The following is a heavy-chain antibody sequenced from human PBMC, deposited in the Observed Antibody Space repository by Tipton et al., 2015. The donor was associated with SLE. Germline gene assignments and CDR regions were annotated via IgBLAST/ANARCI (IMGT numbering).Heavy chain of an antibody. V-gene: IGHV4-39*07. CDR1: GGSISTSPYS. Sequence: LRLSCTVSGGSISTSPYSWGWVRQPPGKGLEWIASFFYSGDTYYNPSLKSRFAKSIDTSKNQFSLRLSYVTAADTAVYFCARQSSGSYFVWGQGTLVTVSS. CDR2: FFYSGDT. J-gene: IGHJ4*02. D-gene: IGHD1-26*01. CDR3: ARQSSGSYFV.